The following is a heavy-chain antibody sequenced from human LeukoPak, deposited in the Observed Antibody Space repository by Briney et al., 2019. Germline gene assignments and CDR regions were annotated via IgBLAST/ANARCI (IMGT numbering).Heavy chain of an antibody. CDR1: GFTFSSYS. Sequence: GGSLRLSCAASGFTFSSYSMNWVRQAPGKGLEWVSSISSSSSYIYYADSVKGRFTISRDNAKNSLYLQMNSLRAEDTAVYYCARAYCSNTSCYPSHSYGMDVWGQGTTVTVSS. J-gene: IGHJ6*02. CDR3: ARAYCSNTSCYPSHSYGMDV. D-gene: IGHD2-2*01. CDR2: ISSSSSYI. V-gene: IGHV3-21*01.